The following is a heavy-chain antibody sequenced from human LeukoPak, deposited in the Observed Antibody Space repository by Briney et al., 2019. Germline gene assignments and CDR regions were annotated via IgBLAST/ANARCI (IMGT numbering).Heavy chain of an antibody. CDR1: GFTFSSSE. Sequence: PGGSLRLSCAASGFTFSSSEMNWVRQAPGKGLEWVSYISGSGSSIYYADSVKGRFTISRDNAKNSLYLQMNSLRAEDTAVYYCASRGYNYDRGYYGLDFWGQGTTVTVSS. CDR3: ASRGYNYDRGYYGLDF. D-gene: IGHD3-22*01. V-gene: IGHV3-48*03. CDR2: ISGSGSSI. J-gene: IGHJ6*02.